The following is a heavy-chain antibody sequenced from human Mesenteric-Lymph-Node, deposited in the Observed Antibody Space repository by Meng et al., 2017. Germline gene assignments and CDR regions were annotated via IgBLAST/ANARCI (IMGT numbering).Heavy chain of an antibody. D-gene: IGHD3-22*01. CDR1: GGLIRGGGHS. J-gene: IGHJ4*01. V-gene: IGHV4-31*03. Sequence: QVQLQESGPGLVKPSQTLSLTFPVSGGLIRGGGHSWSWIRQHPGKGLEWIAYIYYSGSTYYNPSLKSRVILSVDTSKNQFSLKLSSVTAADTAVYYCARVDSSGYFLDYWGQGTLVTVSS. CDR2: IYYSGST. CDR3: ARVDSSGYFLDY.